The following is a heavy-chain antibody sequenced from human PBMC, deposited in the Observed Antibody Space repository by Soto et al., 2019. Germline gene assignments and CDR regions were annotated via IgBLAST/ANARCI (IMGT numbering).Heavy chain of an antibody. J-gene: IGHJ6*02. CDR1: GFTFSSYA. V-gene: IGHV3-30-3*01. CDR3: AREAQTRLGPRYYYYCYGMDV. D-gene: IGHD3-16*01. Sequence: GGSLRLSSSASGFTFSSYAMHWVRQAPGKRLERVAVISYDGSNKYYADSVKGRFTISRDNSKNTLYLQMNSLRAEDTAVYYCAREAQTRLGPRYYYYCYGMDVWGQGTTVTVSS. CDR2: ISYDGSNK.